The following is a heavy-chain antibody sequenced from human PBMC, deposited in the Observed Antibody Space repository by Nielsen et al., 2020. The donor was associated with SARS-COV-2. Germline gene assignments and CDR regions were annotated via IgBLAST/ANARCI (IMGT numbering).Heavy chain of an antibody. Sequence: SVKVSCKATGFTFSSSAVQWVRQARGQRLEWIGWIAVDSGNTNYAQKFQERVTITRDMSTSTAYMDLSSLRYEDTAVYCCASARYTSSWYRVNYFDPWGQGTPVTVSS. D-gene: IGHD6-13*01. V-gene: IGHV1-58*01. CDR2: IAVDSGNT. CDR3: ASARYTSSWYRVNYFDP. CDR1: GFTFSSSA. J-gene: IGHJ5*02.